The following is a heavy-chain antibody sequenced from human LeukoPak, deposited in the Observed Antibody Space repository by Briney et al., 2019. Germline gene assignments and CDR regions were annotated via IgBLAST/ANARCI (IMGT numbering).Heavy chain of an antibody. CDR2: INHSGST. D-gene: IGHD3-22*01. V-gene: IGHV4-34*01. Sequence: SETLSLTCAVYGGSFSGYYWSWIRQPPGKGLEWIGEINHSGSTNYNPSLKSRVTISADTSKNQFSLKLSSVTAADTAVYYCARAMGNYYDSSGYYYRNHAFDIWGQGTMVTVSS. CDR3: ARAMGNYYDSSGYYYRNHAFDI. CDR1: GGSFSGYY. J-gene: IGHJ3*02.